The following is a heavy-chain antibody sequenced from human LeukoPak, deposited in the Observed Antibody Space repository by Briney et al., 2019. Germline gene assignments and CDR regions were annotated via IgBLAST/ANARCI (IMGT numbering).Heavy chain of an antibody. D-gene: IGHD3-9*01. CDR1: GYSFTSYW. CDR2: IYPGDSDT. J-gene: IGHJ4*02. V-gene: IGHV5-51*01. CDR3: ARGSYDILTGYYLPSFFDY. Sequence: GESLKISCKGSGYSFTSYWIGWVRQMPGKGLECMGIIYPGDSDTRYSPSFQGQVTISADKSISTAYLQWSSLKASDTAMYYCARGSYDILTGYYLPSFFDYWGQGTLVTVSS.